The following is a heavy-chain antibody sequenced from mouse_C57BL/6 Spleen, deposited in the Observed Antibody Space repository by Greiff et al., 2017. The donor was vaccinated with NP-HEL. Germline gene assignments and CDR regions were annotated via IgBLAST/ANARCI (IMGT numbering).Heavy chain of an antibody. CDR2: INPGSGGT. Sequence: QVQLQQSGAELVRPGTSVKVSCKASGYAFTNYLIEWVKQRPGQGLEWIGVINPGSGGTNYNEKFKGKATLTADKSSSTAYMQLSSLTSEDSAVYFCARPYYGSSYAMDYWDQGTSVTVSS. D-gene: IGHD1-1*01. V-gene: IGHV1-54*01. CDR3: ARPYYGSSYAMDY. J-gene: IGHJ4*01. CDR1: GYAFTNYL.